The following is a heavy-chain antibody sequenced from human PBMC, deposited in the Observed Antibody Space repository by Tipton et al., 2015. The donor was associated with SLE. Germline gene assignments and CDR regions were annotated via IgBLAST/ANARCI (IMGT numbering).Heavy chain of an antibody. CDR2: IYYSGST. J-gene: IGHJ4*02. D-gene: IGHD2-15*01. CDR3: ARGSPERVAGVDY. V-gene: IGHV4-39*07. Sequence: TLSLTCTVSGGSISSSSYYWGWIRQPPGKGLEWIGSIYYSGSTYYNPSLKSRVTISVDTSKNQLSLKLSSVTAADTAVYYCARGSPERVAGVDYWGQGTLVTVSS. CDR1: GGSISSSSYY.